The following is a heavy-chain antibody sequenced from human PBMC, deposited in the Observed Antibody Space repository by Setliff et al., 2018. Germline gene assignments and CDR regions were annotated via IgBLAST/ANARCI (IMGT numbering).Heavy chain of an antibody. Sequence: PSETLSLTCNVSGVSISSYYWSWIRQPPGKGLESIGYIQKSGSTYYNPSLKGRVTLSVDTTKNQFSLKLTSMTAADTAVYFCARHLLVQGTYHFDYWGQGSPVTVSS. CDR2: IQKSGST. CDR3: ARHLLVQGTYHFDY. J-gene: IGHJ4*02. D-gene: IGHD3-10*01. CDR1: GVSISSYY. V-gene: IGHV4-59*08.